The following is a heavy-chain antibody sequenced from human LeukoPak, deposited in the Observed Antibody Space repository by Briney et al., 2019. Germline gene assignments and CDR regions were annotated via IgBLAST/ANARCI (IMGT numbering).Heavy chain of an antibody. CDR1: GFTFSSYA. CDR3: AKDRMSSGCFDY. Sequence: GGSLRLSCAASGFTFSSYAMSWVRQAPGKGLEWVSAISGSGGSTYYADSVKGRFTISRDSSKNTLYLQMNSLRAEDTAVYYCAKDRMSSGCFDYWGQGTLVTVSS. CDR2: ISGSGGST. J-gene: IGHJ4*02. D-gene: IGHD6-19*01. V-gene: IGHV3-23*01.